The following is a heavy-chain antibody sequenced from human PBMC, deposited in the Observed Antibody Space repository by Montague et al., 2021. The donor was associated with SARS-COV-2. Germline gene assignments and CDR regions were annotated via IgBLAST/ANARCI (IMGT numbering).Heavy chain of an antibody. CDR2: ISYDGSKK. J-gene: IGHJ4*02. Sequence: SLRLSCAASEFTFSNYAMHWVRQAPGKGLEWVAFISYDGSKKYYADSVKGRFTISRDNSKNTLYLQMNSLRAEDTAVYFCARGSVRAVAGDFDYWGPGTLVTVSS. CDR1: EFTFSNYA. D-gene: IGHD6-19*01. CDR3: ARGSVRAVAGDFDY. V-gene: IGHV3-30-3*01.